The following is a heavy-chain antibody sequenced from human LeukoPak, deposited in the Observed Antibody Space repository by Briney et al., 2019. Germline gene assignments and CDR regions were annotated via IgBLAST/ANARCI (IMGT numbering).Heavy chain of an antibody. CDR1: GYTFTSYD. Sequence: ASVKVSCKASGYTFTSYDINRVRQATGQGLEWMGWMNPNSGNTGYAQKFQGRVTMTRNTSISTAYMELSSLRSEDTAVYYWARGHGVTGSYGVWFDPWGREPWSPSPQ. CDR2: MNPNSGNT. D-gene: IGHD3-10*01. CDR3: ARGHGVTGSYGVWFDP. J-gene: IGHJ5*02. V-gene: IGHV1-8*01.